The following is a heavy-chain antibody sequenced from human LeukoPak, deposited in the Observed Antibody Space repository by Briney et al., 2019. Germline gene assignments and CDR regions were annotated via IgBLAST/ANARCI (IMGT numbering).Heavy chain of an antibody. CDR2: IIPIFGIA. Sequence: ASVKVSCKASGGTFSSYAISWVRQAPGQGLEWMGRIIPIFGIANYAQKFQGRVTITADKSTSTAYMELSSLRSEDTAVYYCARDLGIAAAAYAEYFQHWGQGTLATVSS. D-gene: IGHD6-13*01. CDR3: ARDLGIAAAAYAEYFQH. V-gene: IGHV1-69*04. J-gene: IGHJ1*01. CDR1: GGTFSSYA.